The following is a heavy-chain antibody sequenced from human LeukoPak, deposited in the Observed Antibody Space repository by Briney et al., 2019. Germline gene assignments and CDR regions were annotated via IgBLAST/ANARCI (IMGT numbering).Heavy chain of an antibody. D-gene: IGHD6-19*01. V-gene: IGHV4-34*01. CDR1: GGSFSGYY. CDR3: ARAIAVAGRKALRKYYFDY. Sequence: PSETLSLTCAVYGGSFSGYYWSWIRQPPGKGLEWIGEINHSGSTNYNPSLKSRVTISVDTSKNQFSLKLSSVTAADTAVYYCARAIAVAGRKALRKYYFDYWGQGTLVTVSS. CDR2: INHSGST. J-gene: IGHJ4*02.